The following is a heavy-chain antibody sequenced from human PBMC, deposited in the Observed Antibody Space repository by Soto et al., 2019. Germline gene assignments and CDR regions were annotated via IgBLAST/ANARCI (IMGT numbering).Heavy chain of an antibody. CDR2: IRDDGSNI. J-gene: IGHJ4*02. CDR1: GFTFSGLG. Sequence: QVQLVESGGGVVQPGRSLRLSCAASGFTFSGLGMHWVRQAPGKGLEWVAVIRDDGSNIYYADAVKGRFTISRDNYKETLYLQMNSLRADDTAVYYCASDGVGHTTFFGYFDYWGQGTLVTVSS. CDR3: ASDGVGHTTFFGYFDY. D-gene: IGHD1-26*01. V-gene: IGHV3-33*01.